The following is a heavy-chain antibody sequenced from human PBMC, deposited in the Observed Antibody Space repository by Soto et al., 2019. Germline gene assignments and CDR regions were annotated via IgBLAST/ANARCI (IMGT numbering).Heavy chain of an antibody. V-gene: IGHV3-30*18. CDR3: AKERTYSVASGFDY. CDR2: ISYDGSHA. CDR1: GFTFTTYG. D-gene: IGHD1-26*01. Sequence: QVQLVDSGGGVVQPGRSLRLSCAASGFTFTTYGMHWVRRAPGKGLEWVAVISYDGSHAYYADSVKGRFTISRDNSKNTLYRQINSLRAEDTAVYYCAKERTYSVASGFDYWGRGTLVTVSS. J-gene: IGHJ4*02.